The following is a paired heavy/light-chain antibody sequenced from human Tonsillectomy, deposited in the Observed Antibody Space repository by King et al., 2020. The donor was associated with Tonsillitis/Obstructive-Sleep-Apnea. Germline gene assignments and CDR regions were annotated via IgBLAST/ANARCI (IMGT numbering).Heavy chain of an antibody. V-gene: IGHV1-18*01. CDR3: AREPTRTMTMAPLDY. J-gene: IGHJ4*02. CDR1: GYIFSGYG. Sequence: QVQLVQSGAEVKKPGASVKVSCKASGYIFSGYGVTWVRQAPGQGLEWVGWISPYIGHTNYAQSLQGRVTLTTDTSTSTAYMELRSLTSDDTAVYYCAREPTRTMTMAPLDYWGQGTLVTVSS. D-gene: IGHD3-3*01. CDR2: ISPYIGHT.
Light chain of an antibody. V-gene: IGKV4-1*01. Sequence: DIVMTQSPDSLAVSLGERATINCKSSQSVLHSSNNKSYLAWYQQKPGQAPRLVIYWASTRESGVPDRFSGSGSGTDFTLTISSLQAEDVAVYYCQQYYSTPITFGQGTRLEIK. CDR3: QQYYSTPIT. CDR1: QSVLHSSNNKSY. J-gene: IGKJ5*01. CDR2: WAS.